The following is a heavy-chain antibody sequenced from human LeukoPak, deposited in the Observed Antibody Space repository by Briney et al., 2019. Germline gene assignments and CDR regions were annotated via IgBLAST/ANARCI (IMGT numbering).Heavy chain of an antibody. CDR1: GCTLTELS. D-gene: IGHD4/OR15-4a*01. CDR2: FEPEHGKT. Sequence: ASVKVSCKISGCTLTELSMNWVRQAPGKGLEWLGGFEPEHGKTIYAQKFQGRVTVTEDTSSDTGYMELSSLRSEDTAMYYCAIGAAFDPLTFDFWGQGTLVTVSS. V-gene: IGHV1-24*01. J-gene: IGHJ4*02. CDR3: AIGAAFDPLTFDF.